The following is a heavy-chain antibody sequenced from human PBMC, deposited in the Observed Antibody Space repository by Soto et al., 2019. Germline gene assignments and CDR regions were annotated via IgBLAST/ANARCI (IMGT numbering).Heavy chain of an antibody. CDR3: ARNLAVAGPTFFDY. CDR1: GFTVSSNY. D-gene: IGHD6-19*01. CDR2: IYSGGST. Sequence: GGSLRLSCAASGFTVSSNYMSWVRQAPGKGLEWVSVIYSGGSTYYADSVKGRFTISRHNSKNTLYLQMNSLRAEDTAVYYCARNLAVAGPTFFDYWGQGTLVTVSS. J-gene: IGHJ4*02. V-gene: IGHV3-53*04.